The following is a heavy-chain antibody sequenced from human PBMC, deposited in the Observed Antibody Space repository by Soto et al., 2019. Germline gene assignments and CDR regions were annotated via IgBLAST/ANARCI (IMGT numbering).Heavy chain of an antibody. CDR2: ISAYNGNT. CDR3: AREMTTVIPYYGMDV. D-gene: IGHD4-4*01. J-gene: IGHJ6*02. CDR1: GYTFTSYG. V-gene: IGHV1-18*01. Sequence: ASVKVSCKASGYTFTSYGISWVRQAPGQGLEWMGWISAYNGNTNYAQKLQGRVTMTTDTSTSTAYMELRSLRSDDTAVYYCAREMTTVIPYYGMDVWGQGTTVIVSS.